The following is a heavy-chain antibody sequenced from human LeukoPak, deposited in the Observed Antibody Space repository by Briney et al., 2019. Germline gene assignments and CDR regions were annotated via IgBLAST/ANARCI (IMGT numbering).Heavy chain of an antibody. V-gene: IGHV3-30*18. D-gene: IGHD2-2*03. CDR1: GFTFSTYG. CDR3: AKGGYCSSSSCYQGVFDI. J-gene: IGHJ3*02. CDR2: LSYDGSNK. Sequence: GRSLRLSCAASGFTFSTYGMHWVRQAPGKGRDWMALLSYDGSNKYYADSVKGRFTISRDNSKNTVYLQMNSLRAEDTAVYYCAKGGYCSSSSCYQGVFDIWGQGTMVTVSS.